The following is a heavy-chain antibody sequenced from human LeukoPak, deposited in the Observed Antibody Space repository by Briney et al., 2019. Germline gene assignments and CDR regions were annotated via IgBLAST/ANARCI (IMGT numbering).Heavy chain of an antibody. CDR3: ARASGNYYYMDV. Sequence: GGSLRLSCAASGFTFSDYYMNWIRQAPGKGLEWVSYISSSGNTIYDADSVKGRFTISRDNAKNSLYLQMNSLRAEDTAVYYCARASGNYYYMDVWGKGTTVTVSS. CDR1: GFTFSDYY. D-gene: IGHD2-15*01. J-gene: IGHJ6*03. V-gene: IGHV3-11*04. CDR2: ISSSGNTI.